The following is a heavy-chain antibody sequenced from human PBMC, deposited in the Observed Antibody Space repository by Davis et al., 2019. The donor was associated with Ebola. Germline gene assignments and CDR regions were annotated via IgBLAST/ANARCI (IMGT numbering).Heavy chain of an antibody. CDR1: GGSFSGYY. V-gene: IGHV4-34*01. Sequence: SETLSLTCAVYGGSFSGYYWSWIRQPPGKGLEWIGEINHSGSTNYNPSLKSRVTISVDTSKNQFSLKLSSVTAANTAVYYCARGPASIVVVPAAKDDAFDILGQGTMVTVSS. D-gene: IGHD2-2*01. J-gene: IGHJ3*02. CDR3: ARGPASIVVVPAAKDDAFDI. CDR2: INHSGST.